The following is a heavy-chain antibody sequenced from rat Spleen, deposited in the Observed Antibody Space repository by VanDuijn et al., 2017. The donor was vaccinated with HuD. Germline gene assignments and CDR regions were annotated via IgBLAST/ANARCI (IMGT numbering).Heavy chain of an antibody. J-gene: IGHJ3*01. Sequence: EVQLVESGGGLVQPGRSLKLSCVASGFTFNNYWMTWIRQPPGKGLEWVASITNIGGNTYYLDSVKGRFTISRDNAKSTLYLQMDNLRSEDTATYHCTTVHDNWFAYWGQGTLVTVSS. CDR1: GFTFNNYW. V-gene: IGHV5-31*01. CDR3: TTVHDNWFAY. CDR2: ITNIGGNT.